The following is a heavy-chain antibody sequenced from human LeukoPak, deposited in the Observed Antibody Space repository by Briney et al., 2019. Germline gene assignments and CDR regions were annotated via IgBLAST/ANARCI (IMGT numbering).Heavy chain of an antibody. CDR1: GGTFSSYA. CDR3: ARAPYDSSDHAHQMGYYFDY. CDR2: IIPIFGTA. J-gene: IGHJ4*02. D-gene: IGHD3-22*01. V-gene: IGHV1-69*13. Sequence: ASVTVSCTASGGTFSSYAISWVRQAPGQGLEWMGGIIPIFGTANYAQKFQGRVTITADESTSTAYMELSSLRSEDTAVYYCARAPYDSSDHAHQMGYYFDYWGQGTLVTVSS.